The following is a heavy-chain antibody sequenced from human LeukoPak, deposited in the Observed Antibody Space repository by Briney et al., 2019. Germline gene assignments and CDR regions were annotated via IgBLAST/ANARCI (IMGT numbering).Heavy chain of an antibody. Sequence: GGSLRLSCAASGFTFSSYWMTWVRQAPGKGLEWVANIKQDGSEKYYVDSVKGRFTISRDNAKNSLYLQLNSLRAEDTAVYYCAAHVGNAGDFGYWGQGTLVAVSS. D-gene: IGHD4-23*01. CDR3: AAHVGNAGDFGY. V-gene: IGHV3-7*01. J-gene: IGHJ4*02. CDR1: GFTFSSYW. CDR2: IKQDGSEK.